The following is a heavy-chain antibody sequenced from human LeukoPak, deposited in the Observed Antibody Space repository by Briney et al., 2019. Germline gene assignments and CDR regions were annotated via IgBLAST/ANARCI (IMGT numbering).Heavy chain of an antibody. J-gene: IGHJ4*02. CDR3: SRGADAYKGGNY. V-gene: IGHV4-34*01. CDR2: IHYTGSI. D-gene: IGHD5-24*01. Sequence: SETLSLTCAVFGGSISSHYWSWIRQSPGKGLEWIGEIHYTGSINYSPSLKRRVTISVDTSKNQCSLRLTSVTAADTAVYYCSRGADAYKGGNYWGQGTLVTVSS. CDR1: GGSISSHY.